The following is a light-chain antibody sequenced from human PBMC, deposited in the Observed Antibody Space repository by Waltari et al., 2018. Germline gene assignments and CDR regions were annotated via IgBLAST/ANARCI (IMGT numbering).Light chain of an antibody. CDR3: QHYHSLPYT. CDR2: DAS. J-gene: IGKJ2*01. V-gene: IGKV1-33*01. Sequence: DIQLTQSPSSLSPAVGDRFTTTCQATQDITTSLSWFQQKPGKAPQLLIYDASSLQAGVPSRFSGTGSGTAFSFTITSLQPEDSATYYCQHYHSLPYTFGRGTKLQIK. CDR1: QDITTS.